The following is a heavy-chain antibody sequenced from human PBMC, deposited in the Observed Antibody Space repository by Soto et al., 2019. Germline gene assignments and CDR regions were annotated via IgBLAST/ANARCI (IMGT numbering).Heavy chain of an antibody. V-gene: IGHV3-30-3*01. CDR3: ARGYYDILTGYYRVGGPGYYYGMDV. J-gene: IGHJ6*02. Sequence: QVQLVESGGGVVQPGRSLRLSCAASGFTFSSYAMHWVRQAPGKGLEWVAVISYDGSNKYYADSVKGRFTISRDNSXXXLXXQMNSLRAEDTAVYYCARGYYDILTGYYRVGGPGYYYGMDVWGQGTTVTVSS. D-gene: IGHD3-9*01. CDR1: GFTFSSYA. CDR2: ISYDGSNK.